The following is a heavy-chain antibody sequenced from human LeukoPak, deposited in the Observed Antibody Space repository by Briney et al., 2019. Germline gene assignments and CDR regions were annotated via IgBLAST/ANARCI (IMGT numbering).Heavy chain of an antibody. J-gene: IGHJ4*02. D-gene: IGHD4-11*01. V-gene: IGHV3-30*02. CDR1: GFTFSSYG. CDR3: AELWTTVTTGTDFDY. CDR2: IRYDGSNK. Sequence: GGSLRLSCAASGFTFSSYGMHWVRQAPGKGLEWVAFIRYDGSNKYYADSVKGRFTISRDNSKNTLHLQMNSLRAEDTAVYYCAELWTTVTTGTDFDYWGQGTLVTVSS.